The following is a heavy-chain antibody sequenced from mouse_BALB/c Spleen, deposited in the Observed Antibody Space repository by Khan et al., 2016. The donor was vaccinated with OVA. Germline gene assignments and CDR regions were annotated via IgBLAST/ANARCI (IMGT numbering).Heavy chain of an antibody. J-gene: IGHJ4*01. CDR2: IFPGDGTT. Sequence: QIQLVQSGAEVVKSGASVKLSCKASGYTFTSYDLNWVRQRPEQGLEWIGWIFPGDGTTKYNEKFKGKATLTTDKSSSTAYIQLSRLTSEDSAVYFCARRRGSMDYWGQGTSVTVSS. V-gene: IGHV1S56*01. CDR1: GYTFTSYD. CDR3: ARRRGSMDY.